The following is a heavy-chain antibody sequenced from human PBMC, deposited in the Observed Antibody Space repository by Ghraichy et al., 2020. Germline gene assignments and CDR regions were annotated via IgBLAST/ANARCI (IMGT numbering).Heavy chain of an antibody. Sequence: SETLSLTCTVSGGSVSSGSYYWSWIRQPPGKGLEWIGYIYYSGSTNYNPSLKSRVTISVDTSKNQFSLKLSSVTAADTAVYYCATQRLGIGYFDLWGRGTLVTVSS. CDR2: IYYSGST. D-gene: IGHD7-27*01. V-gene: IGHV4-61*01. J-gene: IGHJ2*01. CDR1: GGSVSSGSYY. CDR3: ATQRLGIGYFDL.